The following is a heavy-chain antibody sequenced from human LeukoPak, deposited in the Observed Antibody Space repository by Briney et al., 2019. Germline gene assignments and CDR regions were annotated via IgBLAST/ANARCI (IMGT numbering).Heavy chain of an antibody. V-gene: IGHV4-4*09. CDR3: ARQSGNGYSGYDFQAFDI. J-gene: IGHJ3*02. D-gene: IGHD5-12*01. CDR2: IYTSGST. Sequence: SETLSLTCTVSGGSISSYYWSWIRQPPGKGLEWIGYIYTSGSTNYNPYLKSRVTISVDTSKNQFSLKLSSVTAADTAVYYCARQSGNGYSGYDFQAFDIWGQGTMVTVSS. CDR1: GGSISSYY.